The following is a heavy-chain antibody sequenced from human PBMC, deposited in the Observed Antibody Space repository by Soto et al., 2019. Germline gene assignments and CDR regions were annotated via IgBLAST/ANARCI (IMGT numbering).Heavy chain of an antibody. V-gene: IGHV4-4*02. Sequence: QVQLQESGPGLVKPSGTLSLTCAVSGGSISSNSWWSWVRQPPGKGLEWIGEIYHNGSTNYNPALKSRVIMKLDKSKNQFSLKMSSVTAADTAVYYCARDTYYFGSSSDGLDPWGPGTLVTVSS. J-gene: IGHJ5*02. CDR1: GGSISSNSW. CDR3: ARDTYYFGSSSDGLDP. CDR2: IYHNGST. D-gene: IGHD3-22*01.